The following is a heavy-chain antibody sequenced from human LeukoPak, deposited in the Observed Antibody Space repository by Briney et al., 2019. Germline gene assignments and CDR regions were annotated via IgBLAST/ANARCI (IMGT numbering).Heavy chain of an antibody. J-gene: IGHJ6*02. D-gene: IGHD2-2*01. CDR2: FDPEDGET. CDR3: ATVGYCSSTSCSDYYGMDV. V-gene: IGHV1-24*01. CDR1: GYTLTELS. Sequence: ASVKVSCKVSGYTLTELSMHWARQAPGKGLEWMGGFDPEDGETIYAQKFQGRVTMTEDTSTDTAYMELSSLRSEDTAVYYCATVGYCSSTSCSDYYGMDVWGQGTTVTVSS.